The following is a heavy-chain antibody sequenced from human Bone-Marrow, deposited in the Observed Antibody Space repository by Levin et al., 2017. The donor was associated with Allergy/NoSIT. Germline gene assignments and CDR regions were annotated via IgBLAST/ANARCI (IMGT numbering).Heavy chain of an antibody. Sequence: GESLKISCAASGFTFSDYYMSWIRQAPGKGLEWISYIITSGTHTSYADSVKGRFTISRDNANNLVFLQMNSLRAEDTAVYYCASRYGSGTYYQGNNYWGQGTLVTVSS. CDR3: ASRYGSGTYYQGNNY. V-gene: IGHV3-11*03. D-gene: IGHD3-10*01. J-gene: IGHJ4*02. CDR2: IITSGTHT. CDR1: GFTFSDYY.